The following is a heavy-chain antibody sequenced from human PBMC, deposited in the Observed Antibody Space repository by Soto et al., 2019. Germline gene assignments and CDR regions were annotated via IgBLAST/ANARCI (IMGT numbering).Heavy chain of an antibody. Sequence: SQTLSLTCAISGDSVSSNSAAWNWIRQSPSRGLEWLGRTYYRSKWYNDYAVSVKSRITINPDTSKNQFSLQLNSVTPEDTAVYYCARAPVVSIFGVVSPRYYFDYWGQGTLVTVSS. CDR1: GDSVSSNSAA. D-gene: IGHD3-3*01. CDR2: TYYRSKWYN. J-gene: IGHJ4*02. V-gene: IGHV6-1*01. CDR3: ARAPVVSIFGVVSPRYYFDY.